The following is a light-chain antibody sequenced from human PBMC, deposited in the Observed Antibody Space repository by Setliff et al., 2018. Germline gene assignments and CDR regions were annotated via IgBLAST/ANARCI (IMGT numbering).Light chain of an antibody. V-gene: IGLV2-8*01. CDR1: SSDIGGYKY. CDR2: EVN. CDR3: SSNIGSNYFDV. J-gene: IGLJ1*01. Sequence: QSALAQPPSASGSPGQSVTISCTGTSSDIGGYKYVSWYQQHPGKAPKLMIYEVNKRPSGVPDRFSGSKSGNTASLTVSGLQAEDEADYYCSSNIGSNYFDVFGTGTKVTVL.